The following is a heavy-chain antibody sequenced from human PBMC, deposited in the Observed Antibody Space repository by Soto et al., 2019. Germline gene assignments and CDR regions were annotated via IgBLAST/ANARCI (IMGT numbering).Heavy chain of an antibody. CDR1: GGTFSSYA. D-gene: IGHD3-10*01. CDR2: IMPFFGSG. Sequence: QVHLVQSGAEVEKPGSSVKVSCKAIGGTFSSYAFSWVRQAPGQGLEWMGGIMPFFGSGNYAQKFQGRVNITADESTSSVYLELSSLRSEDTAVYYCARDKGRYYSHFVYWGQGTLVSVSS. V-gene: IGHV1-69*01. J-gene: IGHJ4*02. CDR3: ARDKGRYYSHFVY.